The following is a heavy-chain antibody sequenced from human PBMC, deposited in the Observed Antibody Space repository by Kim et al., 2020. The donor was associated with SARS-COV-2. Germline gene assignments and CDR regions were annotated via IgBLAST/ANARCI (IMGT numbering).Heavy chain of an antibody. Sequence: GGSLRLSCAASGFTFSSYSMNWVRQAPGKGLEWVSSISSSSSYIYYADSVKGRFTISRDNAKNSLYLQMNSLRAEDTAVYYCAREGRGVSHGSGSYPDEWGQGTLVTVSS. CDR3: AREGRGVSHGSGSYPDE. J-gene: IGHJ4*02. D-gene: IGHD3-10*01. CDR2: ISSSSSYI. CDR1: GFTFSSYS. V-gene: IGHV3-21*01.